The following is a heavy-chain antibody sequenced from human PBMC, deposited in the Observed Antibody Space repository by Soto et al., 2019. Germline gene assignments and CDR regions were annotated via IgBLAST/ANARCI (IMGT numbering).Heavy chain of an antibody. J-gene: IGHJ5*02. CDR3: ARLMIRGRSWFDP. D-gene: IGHD3-10*01. V-gene: IGHV4-31*03. Sequence: TLSLPFTVSGGSIRSGGYYWSFIRQDPGKGLEWIGLIYYTGITDYNPSLKSRVAISLDTSENQFSLRLSSVTAADTAVYYCARLMIRGRSWFDPCGQGTLVTVSS. CDR2: IYYTGIT. CDR1: GGSIRSGGYY.